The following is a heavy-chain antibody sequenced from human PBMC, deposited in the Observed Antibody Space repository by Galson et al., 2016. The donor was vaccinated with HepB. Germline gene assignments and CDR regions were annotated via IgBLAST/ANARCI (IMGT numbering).Heavy chain of an antibody. D-gene: IGHD3-10*01. Sequence: SLRLSCAASGLTLTSYALNWVRQAPGKGLEWVSVISYGGEATYYSDSVKGRFTISRDTSKNTLFLQMNSLRAEDTAVYYCGKSAGQSMIRGNGMDVWGRGTTVTVSS. J-gene: IGHJ6*02. CDR1: GLTLTSYA. CDR2: ISYGGEAT. CDR3: GKSAGQSMIRGNGMDV. V-gene: IGHV3-23*01.